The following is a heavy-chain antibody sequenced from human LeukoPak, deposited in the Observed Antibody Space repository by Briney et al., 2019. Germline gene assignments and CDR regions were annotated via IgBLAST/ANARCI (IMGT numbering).Heavy chain of an antibody. CDR2: IFDSGST. D-gene: IGHD2/OR15-2a*01. Sequence: SETLSLTCTVSGGSITGYYWSWLRQPPGKGLEWVGYIFDSGSTNYNPSLKSRVTISLDTSKSQFSLKLISVTASDTAVYYCARLTKFLTTYYPTPWGQGTLVTVSS. V-gene: IGHV4-59*08. CDR3: ARLTKFLTTYYPTP. J-gene: IGHJ5*02. CDR1: GGSITGYY.